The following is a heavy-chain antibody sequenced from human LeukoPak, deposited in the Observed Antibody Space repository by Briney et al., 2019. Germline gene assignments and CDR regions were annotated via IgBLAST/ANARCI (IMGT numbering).Heavy chain of an antibody. CDR2: ISGSGGST. CDR1: GFTFSSYA. V-gene: IGHV3-23*01. CDR3: AKERVLRYFDWYKNDY. Sequence: GGSLRLSCAASGFTFSSYAMSWVRQAPGKGLEWVSAISGSGGSTYYADSVKGRFTISRDNSKNPLYLQMNSLRAEDTAVYYCAKERVLRYFDWYKNDYWGQGTLVTVSS. J-gene: IGHJ4*02. D-gene: IGHD3-9*01.